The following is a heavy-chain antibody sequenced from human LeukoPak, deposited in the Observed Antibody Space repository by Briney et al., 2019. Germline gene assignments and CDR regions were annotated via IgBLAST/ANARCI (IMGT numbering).Heavy chain of an antibody. CDR3: ARGLSSSTWADFDY. Sequence: GGSLRLSCEGSGFTFSNSAMTWVRQAPGRGLEWVSGVSGSGDRTNYADSVKSRFTVSRDNSKNTVYLEMNRLGVDDTAVYYCARGLSSSTWADFDYWGQGILVTVSS. J-gene: IGHJ4*02. CDR1: GFTFSNSA. V-gene: IGHV3-23*01. CDR2: VSGSGDRT. D-gene: IGHD6-13*01.